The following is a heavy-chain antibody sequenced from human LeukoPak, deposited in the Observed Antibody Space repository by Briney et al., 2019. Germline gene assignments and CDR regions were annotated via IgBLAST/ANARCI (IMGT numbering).Heavy chain of an antibody. CDR3: SSGTDYYDYGMDV. CDR1: GVACSGST. Sequence: GGSLRLSCAASGVACSGSTVHWVRRASGKGLEWVGRIRSKPSSYATVYAESVKGRFTISREDSKNAAYLQMNSLKTEHAAVYYCSSGTDYYDYGMDVWGQGTTITVSS. CDR2: IRSKPSSYAT. J-gene: IGHJ6*02. V-gene: IGHV3-73*01.